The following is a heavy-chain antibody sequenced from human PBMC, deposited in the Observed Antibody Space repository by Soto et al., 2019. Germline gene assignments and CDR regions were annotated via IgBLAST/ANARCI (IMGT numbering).Heavy chain of an antibody. V-gene: IGHV3-9*01. CDR3: AKSFSSYYYYGMDV. CDR2: ISWNSGSI. Sequence: EVQLVESGGGLVQPGRSLRLSCAASGFTFDDYAMHWVRQAPGKGLEWVSGISWNSGSIGYADSVKGRFTISRDNAKNSLYLQMNSLRAEDTALYYCAKSFSSYYYYGMDVWGQGTTVTVSS. CDR1: GFTFDDYA. J-gene: IGHJ6*02.